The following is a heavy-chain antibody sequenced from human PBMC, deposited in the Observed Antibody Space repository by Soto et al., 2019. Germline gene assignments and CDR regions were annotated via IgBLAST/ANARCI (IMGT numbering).Heavy chain of an antibody. V-gene: IGHV3-48*01. Sequence: GGSLRLSCAASGFTFSSYSMNWVRQAPGKGLEWVSYISSSSSTIYYADSVKGRFTISRDNAKNSLYLQMNSLRAEDTAVYYCARDFGGVHFDYWGQGTLVTVSS. CDR1: GFTFSSYS. CDR2: ISSSSSTI. CDR3: ARDFGGVHFDY. J-gene: IGHJ4*02. D-gene: IGHD1-1*01.